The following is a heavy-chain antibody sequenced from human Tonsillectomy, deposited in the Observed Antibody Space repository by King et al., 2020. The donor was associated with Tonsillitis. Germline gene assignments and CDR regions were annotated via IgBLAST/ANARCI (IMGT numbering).Heavy chain of an antibody. CDR2: IYYSGST. Sequence: VQLQESGPGLVKPSETLSLTCTVSGGSISSYYWSWIRQPPGKGLEWIGYIYYSGSTNYNPSLKSRVTISVDTSKNQFSLKLSSVTAADTAVYYCARHYYGDSGFDYWGQGTLVTVSS. CDR3: ARHYYGDSGFDY. D-gene: IGHD4-17*01. J-gene: IGHJ4*02. V-gene: IGHV4-59*08. CDR1: GGSISSYY.